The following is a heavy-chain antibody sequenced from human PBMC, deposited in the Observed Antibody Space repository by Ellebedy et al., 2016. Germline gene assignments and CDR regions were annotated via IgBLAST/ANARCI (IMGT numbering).Heavy chain of an antibody. V-gene: IGHV3-23*01. Sequence: GGSLTLSXAASGFTFRNYGMHWVRQAPGKGLEWVSAIPNSGARTYYADSVKGRFTVSRDKSKNTVYLQMDSLRAEDTAVYTCARETRGGNYHDAFDIWGPGTMVTVSS. D-gene: IGHD1-26*01. CDR3: ARETRGGNYHDAFDI. J-gene: IGHJ3*02. CDR2: IPNSGART. CDR1: GFTFRNYG.